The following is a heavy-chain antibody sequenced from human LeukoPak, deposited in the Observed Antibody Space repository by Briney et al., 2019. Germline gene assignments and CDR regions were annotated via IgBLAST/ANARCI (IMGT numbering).Heavy chain of an antibody. J-gene: IGHJ5*02. CDR2: ISYDGGDP. CDR3: ARGYSSRLYNWLDP. Sequence: GGSLRLSCAASGFTFSSYWMHWVRQAPGKGLVWVSRISYDGGDPSYADSVKGRFTISRDNAKNTLYLQMNSLTAEDTAVYYCARGYSSRLYNWLDPWGQGTLVTVSS. V-gene: IGHV3-74*01. CDR1: GFTFSSYW. D-gene: IGHD6-13*01.